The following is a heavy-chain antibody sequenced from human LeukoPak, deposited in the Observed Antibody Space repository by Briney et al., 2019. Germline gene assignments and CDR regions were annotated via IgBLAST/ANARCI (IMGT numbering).Heavy chain of an antibody. V-gene: IGHV3-20*04. CDR3: ARASMVESPDY. J-gene: IGHJ4*02. CDR2: INWNGGST. CDR1: GFTFDDYG. D-gene: IGHD2-15*01. Sequence: GGSLRLSCAASGFTFDDYGMSWVRQAPGKGLEWVSGINWNGGSTGYADSVKGRFTISRDSAKNSLYLQMSSLRAEGTALYYCARASMVESPDYWGQGTLVTVSS.